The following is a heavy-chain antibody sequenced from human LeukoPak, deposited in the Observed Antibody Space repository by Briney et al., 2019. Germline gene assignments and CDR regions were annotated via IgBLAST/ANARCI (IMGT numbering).Heavy chain of an antibody. Sequence: GGSLRLSCAASGFTVSSNYMNWVRQAPGKGLEWVSVIYSGGSTYYADSMKGRFTISRDNSKNTLYLQMNSLRAEDTAVYYCAKDNAVAGTDYWGQGTLVTVSS. D-gene: IGHD6-19*01. CDR2: IYSGGST. CDR3: AKDNAVAGTDY. J-gene: IGHJ4*02. CDR1: GFTVSSNY. V-gene: IGHV3-53*01.